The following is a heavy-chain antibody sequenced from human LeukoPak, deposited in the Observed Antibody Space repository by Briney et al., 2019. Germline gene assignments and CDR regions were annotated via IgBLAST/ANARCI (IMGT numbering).Heavy chain of an antibody. D-gene: IGHD6-6*01. J-gene: IGHJ4*02. V-gene: IGHV3-64*05. CDR2: INTNGANT. Sequence: GTSLRLSCSASGFTFKSYAMHWVRQAPGKGLEYVSSINTNGANTYYADSVKGRFTISRDNSRNTVYAQMNSLTPEDTAVYYCVKGLDYSSSQMDSWGQGTLVTVSS. CDR1: GFTFKSYA. CDR3: VKGLDYSSSQMDS.